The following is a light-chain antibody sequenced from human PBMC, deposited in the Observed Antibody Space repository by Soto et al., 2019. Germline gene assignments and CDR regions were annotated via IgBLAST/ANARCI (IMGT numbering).Light chain of an antibody. CDR1: QSVSNNY. J-gene: IGKJ1*01. Sequence: EIVLTQSPGTLSLSPVERATLSFRASQSVSNNYLAWYQQKPGQAPGLLIYGASNRATGIPDRFSGSGSGTDFTLTISRLEPEDFAVYYCQQYGSSGTFGQGTKVDIK. V-gene: IGKV3-20*01. CDR3: QQYGSSGT. CDR2: GAS.